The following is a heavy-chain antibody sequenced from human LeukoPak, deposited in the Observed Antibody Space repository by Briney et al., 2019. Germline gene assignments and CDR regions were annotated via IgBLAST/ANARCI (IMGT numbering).Heavy chain of an antibody. CDR1: GGTFSSYA. Sequence: GASVKVSCKASGGTFSSYAISWVRQAPGQGLEWVGGIIPIFGTANYAQKFQGRVTITADESTSTAYMELSSLRSEDTAVYYCARGGITPHVAHYWGQGTLVTVSS. CDR3: ARGGITPHVAHY. V-gene: IGHV1-69*13. J-gene: IGHJ4*02. CDR2: IIPIFGTA. D-gene: IGHD1-14*01.